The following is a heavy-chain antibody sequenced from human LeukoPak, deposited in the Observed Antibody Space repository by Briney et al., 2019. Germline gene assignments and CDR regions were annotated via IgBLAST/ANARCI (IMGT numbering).Heavy chain of an antibody. CDR2: INPSGGST. Sequence: ASVKVSCKASAYPFTNYLIHWVRQAPGQGLEWMGLINPSGGSTSYAQKFQGRVTMTGDTSTSTVYMELSSLRSEDTAVYFCARDLGLRGVTNWFDLWGQGTLVTVSS. D-gene: IGHD3-10*01. CDR3: ARDLGLRGVTNWFDL. J-gene: IGHJ5*02. V-gene: IGHV1-46*01. CDR1: AYPFTNYL.